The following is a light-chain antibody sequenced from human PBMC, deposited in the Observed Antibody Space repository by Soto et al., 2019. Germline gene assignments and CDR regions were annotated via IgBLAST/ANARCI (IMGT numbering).Light chain of an antibody. CDR3: QQYESYSPLT. J-gene: IGKJ4*01. CDR2: KAS. V-gene: IGKV1-5*03. Sequence: DIQMTQSPSSLSASVGDRVTITCRASQNIVNYLNWYQRKPGKAPKLLIYKASGLESGVPSRFSGSGSGTDFTLTISSLQPDDFATYYCQQYESYSPLTFGGGTKVDI. CDR1: QNIVNY.